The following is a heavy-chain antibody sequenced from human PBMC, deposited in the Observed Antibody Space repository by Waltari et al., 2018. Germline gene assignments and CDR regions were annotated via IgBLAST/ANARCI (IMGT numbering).Heavy chain of an antibody. V-gene: IGHV4-39*01. Sequence: YWGWIRQPAGKGLEWIGSIYYTGSTSYNPSLKSRVTISVDTSKNQLSLKLTSVTAADTAVYYCLRHGVIGTKIFDYWGQGTLVTVSS. CDR3: LRHGVIGTKIFDY. J-gene: IGHJ4*02. CDR2: IYYTGST. D-gene: IGHD2-21*01. CDR1: Y.